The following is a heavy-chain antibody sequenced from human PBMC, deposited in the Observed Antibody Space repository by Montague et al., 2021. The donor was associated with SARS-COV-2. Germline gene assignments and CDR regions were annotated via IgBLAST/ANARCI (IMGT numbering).Heavy chain of an antibody. CDR3: AKNGGAHGLDV. Sequence: SLRLSCAASGFTFSNIWMSWVRQAPGKGLEWVANIKPDDSEKNYVDSVKGRFSISRDNAKNSLYLQMDNLRAEDTAIYYCAKNGGAHGLDVWGQGTSVSVSS. V-gene: IGHV3-7*01. D-gene: IGHD4-23*01. CDR1: GFTFSNIW. J-gene: IGHJ6*02. CDR2: IKPDDSEK.